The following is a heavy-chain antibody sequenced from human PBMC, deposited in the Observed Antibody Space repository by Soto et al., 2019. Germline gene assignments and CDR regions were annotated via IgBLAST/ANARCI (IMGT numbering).Heavy chain of an antibody. CDR1: GDSVSSNSAA. Sequence: PSQTLSLTCAISGDSVSSNSAAWNWIRQSPSRGLEWLGRTYYRSKWYNDYAVSVKSRITINPDTSKNQFSLQLNSVTPEDTAVYYCARTLISGSWYRGINYYYGMDVWGQGTTVTVSS. J-gene: IGHJ6*02. CDR3: ARTLISGSWYRGINYYYGMDV. D-gene: IGHD6-13*01. V-gene: IGHV6-1*01. CDR2: TYYRSKWYN.